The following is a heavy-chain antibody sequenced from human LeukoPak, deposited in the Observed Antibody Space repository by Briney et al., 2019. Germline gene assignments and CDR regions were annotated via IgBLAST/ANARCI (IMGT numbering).Heavy chain of an antibody. Sequence: SETLSLTCTVSGGSISSYYWSWIRQSPGKGLVWIGYIYYRGSTDNNPSLKGRVTISVDTSKNQFSLKLSSVTAADTAVYYCARDRNRYMDVWGKGTTVTVSS. J-gene: IGHJ6*03. CDR2: IYYRGST. CDR1: GGSISSYY. CDR3: ARDRNRYMDV. D-gene: IGHD2/OR15-2a*01. V-gene: IGHV4-59*01.